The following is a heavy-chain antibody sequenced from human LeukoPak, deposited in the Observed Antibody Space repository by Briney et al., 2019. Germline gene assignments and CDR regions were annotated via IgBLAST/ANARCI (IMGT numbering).Heavy chain of an antibody. D-gene: IGHD4-11*01. Sequence: SGGSLRLSCAASGFTFSSYAMSWVRQAPGKGLEWVAVISYDGSNKYYADSVKGRFTISRDNSKNTLYLQMNSLRAEDTAVYYCARDNPSSVTTEGADYWGQGTLVTVSS. CDR1: GFTFSSYA. CDR3: ARDNPSSVTTEGADY. V-gene: IGHV3-30-3*01. CDR2: ISYDGSNK. J-gene: IGHJ4*02.